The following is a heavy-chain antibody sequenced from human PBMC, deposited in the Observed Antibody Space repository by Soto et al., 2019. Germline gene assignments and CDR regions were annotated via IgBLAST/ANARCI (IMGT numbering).Heavy chain of an antibody. CDR2: IYYSGST. CDR3: AGAIAAANWYDP. J-gene: IGHJ5*02. V-gene: IGHV4-31*03. Sequence: LSLTCTVSGCSISSGGYYWSWIRQHPGKGLEWIGYIYYSGSTYYNPSLKSRVTISVDTSKNQFSLKLSSVTAADTAVYYCAGAIAAANWYDPLGHGTMVTVST. CDR1: GCSISSGGYY. D-gene: IGHD6-13*01.